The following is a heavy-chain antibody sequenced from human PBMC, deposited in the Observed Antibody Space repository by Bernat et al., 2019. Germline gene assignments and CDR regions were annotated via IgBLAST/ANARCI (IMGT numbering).Heavy chain of an antibody. V-gene: IGHV3-30*01. D-gene: IGHD2-15*01. J-gene: IGHJ1*01. CDR2: ISYDGSNK. CDR3: ARDHYCSGGRCYSFQH. Sequence: QVQLVESGGGVVQPGRSLRLSCAASGFTFSSYAMHWVRQAPGKGLEWLAVISYDGSNKYYADSVKGRFTISRDNSKNTLYLQMNSLRAEDTAVYYCARDHYCSGGRCYSFQHWGQGTLVTVSS. CDR1: GFTFSSYA.